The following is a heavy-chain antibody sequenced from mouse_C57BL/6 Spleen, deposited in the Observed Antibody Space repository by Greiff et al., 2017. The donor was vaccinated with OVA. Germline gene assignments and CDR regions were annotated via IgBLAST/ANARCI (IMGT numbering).Heavy chain of an antibody. Sequence: EVQGVESGGGLVQPGGSMKLSCVASGFTFSNYWMNWVRQSPEKGLEWVAQIRLKSDNYATHYAESVKGRFTISRDDSKSSVYLQMNNLRAEDTGIYYCTAGLYGFDYWGQGTTLTVSS. CDR2: IRLKSDNYAT. CDR1: GFTFSNYW. CDR3: TAGLYGFDY. V-gene: IGHV6-3*01. D-gene: IGHD3-1*01. J-gene: IGHJ2*01.